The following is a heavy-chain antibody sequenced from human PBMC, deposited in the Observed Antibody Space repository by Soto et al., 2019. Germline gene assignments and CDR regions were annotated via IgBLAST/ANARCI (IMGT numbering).Heavy chain of an antibody. V-gene: IGHV3-30*18. CDR1: GFTFSSYG. J-gene: IGHJ4*02. Sequence: QVQLVESGGGVVQPGRSLRLSCAASGFTFSSYGMHWVRQAPGKGLEWVAVITHDGSNKYYADSVKGRFTISRDNSTNPLYLQMNSRRGEDTVVYYCAKGMCTVSTVSFEYWGQGTLVNVSS. D-gene: IGHD4-17*01. CDR2: ITHDGSNK. CDR3: AKGMCTVSTVSFEY.